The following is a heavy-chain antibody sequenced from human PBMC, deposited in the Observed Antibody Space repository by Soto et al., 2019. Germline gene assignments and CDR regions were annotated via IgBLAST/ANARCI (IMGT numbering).Heavy chain of an antibody. J-gene: IGHJ6*02. CDR1: GFTFTSYW. V-gene: IGHV5-51*01. D-gene: IGHD3-3*01. CDR2: IYPGDSDT. Sequence: GESLKISCEGSGFTFTSYWIGWVRQMPGKGLEWMGLIYPGDSDTRYSPSFQGQVTISVDKSISTAYLKWSSLRALDTAMYYCARLRITTFGVVDDYAMDVWGQGTTVTV. CDR3: ARLRITTFGVVDDYAMDV.